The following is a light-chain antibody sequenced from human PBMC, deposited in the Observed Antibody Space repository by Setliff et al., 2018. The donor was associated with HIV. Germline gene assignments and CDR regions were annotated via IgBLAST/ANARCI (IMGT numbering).Light chain of an antibody. V-gene: IGLV2-18*02. CDR3: SSYTFSITFV. CDR2: EVG. CDR1: SSDVGLYNR. Sequence: QSALAQPPSVSGSPGQSVTISCTGTSSDVGLYNRVSWYQQAPGRAPKLILYEVGNRPSGVPDRFSESKSGNTASLTISGLQAEDEAVYYCSSYTFSITFVFGSGTKVTVL. J-gene: IGLJ1*01.